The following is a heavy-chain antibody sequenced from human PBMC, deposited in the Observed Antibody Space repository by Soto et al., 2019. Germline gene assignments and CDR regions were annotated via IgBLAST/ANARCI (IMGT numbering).Heavy chain of an antibody. V-gene: IGHV4-4*02. D-gene: IGHD6-19*01. CDR3: ARSAMAASYYYGMDA. CDR2: IYHSGST. J-gene: IGHJ6*02. CDR1: GGSISRSNW. Sequence: QVQLQESGPGLVKPSGTLSLTCVVSGGSISRSNWWSWVRQPPGKGLEWIGEIYHSGSTNYNPSLKSRVTTXXDXSXXPRSLQLSSVTAADTAVYYWARSAMAASYYYGMDAWGQGTTVTVSS.